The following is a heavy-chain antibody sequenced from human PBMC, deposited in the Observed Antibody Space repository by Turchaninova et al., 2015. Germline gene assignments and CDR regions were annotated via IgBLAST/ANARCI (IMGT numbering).Heavy chain of an antibody. CDR3: ARDHNWSFDY. J-gene: IGHJ4*02. V-gene: IGHV3-48*02. CDR1: GFTFNAFR. Sequence: EVQLVESGGGLVRPGGSLRLSWVASGFTFNAFRMSWVRQAPGKGLEWVSFISSSGSPIDYADSVKGRFTISRDSAKNSLYLEMNSLRDEDTAVYYCARDHNWSFDYWGQGTPVTVSS. CDR2: ISSSGSPI. D-gene: IGHD1-1*01.